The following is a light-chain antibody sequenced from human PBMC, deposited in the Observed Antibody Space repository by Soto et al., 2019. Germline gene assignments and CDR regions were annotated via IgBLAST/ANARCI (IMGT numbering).Light chain of an antibody. CDR3: QSYDTSLSGSEV. J-gene: IGLJ2*01. Sequence: QSVLTQPPSVSGAPGQRVTISCTGSSSNIGAGYDVHWYQHLPGTAPKLLIYVNTNRPSGVPDRFSASKSGTSASLAITGLHPEDEADYYCQSYDTSLSGSEVFGGGTKVTVL. CDR1: SSNIGAGYD. V-gene: IGLV1-40*01. CDR2: VNT.